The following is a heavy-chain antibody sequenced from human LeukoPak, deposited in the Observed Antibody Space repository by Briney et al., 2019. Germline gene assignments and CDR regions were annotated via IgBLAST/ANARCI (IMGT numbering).Heavy chain of an antibody. CDR3: ARAVDVADY. CDR1: GFIFTNHW. V-gene: IGHV3-7*01. D-gene: IGHD3-16*01. Sequence: GGSLRLSCAASGFIFTNHWMSWVRQAPGKGLEWVANIKEDESTKFYADSVRGRFTISRDNAKSSVYLQMNNLRVEDTALYYCARAVDVADYWGRGTLVTVSS. J-gene: IGHJ4*02. CDR2: IKEDESTK.